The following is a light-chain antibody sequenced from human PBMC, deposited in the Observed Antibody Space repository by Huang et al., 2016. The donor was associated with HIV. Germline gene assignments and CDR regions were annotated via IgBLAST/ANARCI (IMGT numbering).Light chain of an antibody. Sequence: DIQMTQSPSSLSASVGERVTITCQASQDITNYLNCYQQKPGKTPKLLIYDAFNLEAGVPSRFSGSGSGTDLTFTISSLQPEDYGTYYCQQYENFPLTFGPGTKVDIK. V-gene: IGKV1-33*01. CDR2: DAF. CDR1: QDITNY. CDR3: QQYENFPLT. J-gene: IGKJ3*01.